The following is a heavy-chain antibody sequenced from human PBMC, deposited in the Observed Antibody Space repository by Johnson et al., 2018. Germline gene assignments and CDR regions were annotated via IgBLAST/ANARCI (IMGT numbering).Heavy chain of an antibody. CDR2: IIPIFGTA. CDR1: GGTFSSYA. D-gene: IGHD6-19*01. V-gene: IGHV1-69*12. J-gene: IGHJ1*01. Sequence: QVQLVQSGAEVKKPGSSVKVSCNASGGTFSSYAISWVRQAPGQGLEWMGGIIPIFGTANYAQKFQGRVTITADESTSTAYMELSSLRAEDTAVYYCAKDRYSSGREYFQHWGQGTLVTVSS. CDR3: AKDRYSSGREYFQH.